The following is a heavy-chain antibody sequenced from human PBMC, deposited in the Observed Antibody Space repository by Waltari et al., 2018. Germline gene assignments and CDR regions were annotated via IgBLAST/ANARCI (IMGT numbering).Heavy chain of an antibody. J-gene: IGHJ4*02. CDR1: VGPIRSSSYY. CDR2: IYYSGST. V-gene: IGHV4-39*07. CDR3: ARDPRSARGY. Sequence: QLQLQESGPGLVKPSETLSHTCPFAVGPIRSSSYYWGWIRQPPGKGLEWIGSIYYSGSTYYNPSLKSRVTISVDTSKNQFSLKLSSVTAADTAVYYCARDPRSARGYWGQGTLVTVSS.